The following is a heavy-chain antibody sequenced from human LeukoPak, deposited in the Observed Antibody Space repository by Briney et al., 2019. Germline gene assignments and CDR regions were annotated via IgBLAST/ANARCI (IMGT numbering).Heavy chain of an antibody. CDR1: GYNFIGYG. CDR3: ARDPALIAVAGNDAFDI. Sequence: GASVKVSCKASGYNFIGYGITWVRQAPGQGLEWMGWLSAYNGNTNYAQKLQGRVTMTTDTSTSTAYMELRSLRSDDTAVYYCARDPALIAVAGNDAFDIWGQGTMVTVSS. D-gene: IGHD6-19*01. J-gene: IGHJ3*02. V-gene: IGHV1-18*01. CDR2: LSAYNGNT.